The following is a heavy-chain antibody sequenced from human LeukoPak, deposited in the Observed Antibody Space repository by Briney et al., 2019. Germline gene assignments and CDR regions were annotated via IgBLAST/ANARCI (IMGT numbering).Heavy chain of an antibody. J-gene: IGHJ5*02. CDR1: GGTFSSYA. V-gene: IGHV1-69*06. CDR3: ARSRDGYTNSVFDP. D-gene: IGHD5-24*01. CDR2: IIPIFGTA. Sequence: SVKVSCKASGGTFSSYAISWVRQAPGQGLEWMGGIIPIFGTANYAQKLQGRVTITADKSTSTAYMELSSLRSEDTAVYYCARSRDGYTNSVFDPWGQGTLVTVSS.